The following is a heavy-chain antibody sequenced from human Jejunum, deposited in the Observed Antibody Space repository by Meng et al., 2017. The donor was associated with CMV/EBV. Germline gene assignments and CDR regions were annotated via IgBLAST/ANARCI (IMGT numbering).Heavy chain of an antibody. Sequence: SGVTFSIYGMHWVRQVPGKGLEWVASIPYDESTKYYADSVKGRFTISRDNSKNILFLQMSSLRNEDTAVYYCATDPHEFWSGKNWFEPWGQGTLVTVSS. J-gene: IGHJ5*02. D-gene: IGHD3-3*01. CDR2: IPYDESTK. CDR3: ATDPHEFWSGKNWFEP. CDR1: GVTFSIYG. V-gene: IGHV3-30*02.